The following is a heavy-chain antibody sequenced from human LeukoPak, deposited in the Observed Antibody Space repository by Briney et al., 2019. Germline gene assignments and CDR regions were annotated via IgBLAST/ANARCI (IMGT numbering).Heavy chain of an antibody. D-gene: IGHD2-21*02. CDR1: ADSLNTYY. CDR2: VASSGTS. V-gene: IGHV4-59*07. Sequence: SDTLSLTCTLSADSLNTYYWTWIRHTPGKELEWIGFVASSGTSNYNPSLKSRASISIDTSKNQFSLALTSVTPADTAVYYCARVVRGVVTSNWFDPWGQGTLVSVSS. CDR3: ARVVRGVVTSNWFDP. J-gene: IGHJ5*02.